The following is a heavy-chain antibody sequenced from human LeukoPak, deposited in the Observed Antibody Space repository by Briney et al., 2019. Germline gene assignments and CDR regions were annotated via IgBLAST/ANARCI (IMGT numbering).Heavy chain of an antibody. V-gene: IGHV1-18*01. CDR3: ARVGYCSGGSCPLVAFDI. Sequence: RASVKVSCKASGYTFTSYGISWVRQAPGQGLEWMGWISAYNGNTNYAQKFQGRVTMTRDTSISTAYMELSRLRSDDTAVYYCARVGYCSGGSCPLVAFDIWGQGTMVTVSS. CDR1: GYTFTSYG. D-gene: IGHD2-15*01. CDR2: ISAYNGNT. J-gene: IGHJ3*02.